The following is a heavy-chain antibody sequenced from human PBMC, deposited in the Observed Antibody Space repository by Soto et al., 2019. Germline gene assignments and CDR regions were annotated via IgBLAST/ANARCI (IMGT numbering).Heavy chain of an antibody. J-gene: IGHJ4*02. CDR1: GGSISSGDYY. D-gene: IGHD3-16*01. V-gene: IGHV4-39*01. Sequence: SETLSLTCTVSGGSISSGDYYWSWIRQPPGKGLEWIGSVYYSGSTHDNPSLQSRVTISVDTSGNQFSLNLISVTAADTAVYFCARQPRGPGYGERGLYFDYWGQGTLVTVSS. CDR2: VYYSGST. CDR3: ARQPRGPGYGERGLYFDY.